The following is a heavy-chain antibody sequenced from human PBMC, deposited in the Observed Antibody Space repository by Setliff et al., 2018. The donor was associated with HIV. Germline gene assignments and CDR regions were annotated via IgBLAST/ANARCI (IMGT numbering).Heavy chain of an antibody. Sequence: PSETLSLTCTVSGDSFSDYYRSWIRQPPGKGLEWIGYIYTSGSTNYNPSLKSRVTISVDTSKNQFSLKLRSVTAADTAVYYCEVAGQWGQGTLVTVSS. CDR3: EVAGQ. J-gene: IGHJ4*02. CDR2: IYTSGST. CDR1: GDSFSDYY. V-gene: IGHV4-4*09. D-gene: IGHD6-19*01.